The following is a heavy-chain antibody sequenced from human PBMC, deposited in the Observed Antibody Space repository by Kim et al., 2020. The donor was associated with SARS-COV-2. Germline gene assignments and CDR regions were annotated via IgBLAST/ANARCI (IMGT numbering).Heavy chain of an antibody. CDR1: GGTFSSYA. V-gene: IGHV1-69*13. Sequence: SVKVSCKASGGTFSSYAISWVRQAPGQGLEWMGGIIPIFGTANYAQKFQGRVTITADESTSTAYMELSSLRSEDTAVYYCARGGSNGNYAPWWGQGTLVTVSS. CDR3: ARGGSNGNYAPW. D-gene: IGHD4-4*01. J-gene: IGHJ4*02. CDR2: IIPIFGTA.